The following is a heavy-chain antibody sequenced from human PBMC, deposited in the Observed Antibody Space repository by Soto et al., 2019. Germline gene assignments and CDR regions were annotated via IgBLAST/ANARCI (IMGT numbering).Heavy chain of an antibody. D-gene: IGHD1-1*01. CDR1: GASISGFY. CDR3: VRDGTKTLRDWFDP. Sequence: SETLSLTCTVSGASISGFYWSCIRKSAGKGLEWIGRIYATGTTDYNPSLTSRVMMSVDTSKKQFSLKLRSVTAADTAVYYCVRDGTKTLRDWFDPWGQGISVTVSS. V-gene: IGHV4-4*07. CDR2: IYATGTT. J-gene: IGHJ5*02.